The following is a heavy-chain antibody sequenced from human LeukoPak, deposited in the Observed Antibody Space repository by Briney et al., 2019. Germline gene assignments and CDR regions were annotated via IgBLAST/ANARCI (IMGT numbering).Heavy chain of an antibody. J-gene: IGHJ4*02. D-gene: IGHD3-22*01. CDR3: AGGGGYLIDY. V-gene: IGHV3-7*01. Sequence: GGPLRLSCTASGFTFSSYWMNWVRQVPGKELEWVAIIKSDGTEEHYLDSVKGRFTISRDNANNLLFLQMNNLRAEDTAVYYCAGGGGYLIDYWGQGTLVTVSS. CDR2: IKSDGTEE. CDR1: GFTFSSYW.